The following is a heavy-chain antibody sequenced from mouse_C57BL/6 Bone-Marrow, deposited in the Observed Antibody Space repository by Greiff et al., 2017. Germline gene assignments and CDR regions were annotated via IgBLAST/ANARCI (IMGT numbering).Heavy chain of an antibody. CDR2: IHPNSGST. Sequence: VQLQQPGAELVKPGASVKLSCKASGYTFTSYWMHWVKQRPGQGLEWIGMIHPNSGSTNYNEKFKSKATLTADKSSSTAYMQLSSLTSEDSAVYYCARDTTVVAHWYFDVWGTGTTVTVSS. V-gene: IGHV1-64*01. D-gene: IGHD1-1*01. J-gene: IGHJ1*03. CDR3: ARDTTVVAHWYFDV. CDR1: GYTFTSYW.